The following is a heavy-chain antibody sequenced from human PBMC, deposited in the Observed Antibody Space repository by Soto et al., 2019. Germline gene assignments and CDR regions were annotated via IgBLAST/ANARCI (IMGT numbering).Heavy chain of an antibody. CDR3: DCAGGTQDGMDV. D-gene: IGHD3-10*02. Sequence: QVQLVQSGAEVKKPGSSVKVSCKASGGTFSSYNISWVRQAPGQGLEWMGRIIPILGIANYAQKFQGRVTITADKSTSTAYMELSSLRSEDTAVYYCDCAGGTQDGMDVWGQGTTVTVSS. CDR2: IIPILGIA. J-gene: IGHJ6*02. CDR1: GGTFSSYN. V-gene: IGHV1-69*02.